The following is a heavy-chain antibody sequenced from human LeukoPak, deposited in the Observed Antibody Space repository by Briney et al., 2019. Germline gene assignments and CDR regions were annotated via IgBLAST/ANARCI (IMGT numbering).Heavy chain of an antibody. J-gene: IGHJ4*02. Sequence: GGSLRLSCAASGFTFSSSAMCWVRQAPGKGLEWVSAISNNGGYTYYADSVQGRFTISRDNSKSTLGLQMNSLRAEDTAVYYCARGGYSSSWYHFDYWGQGTLVTVSS. CDR3: ARGGYSSSWYHFDY. D-gene: IGHD6-13*01. V-gene: IGHV3-23*01. CDR2: ISNNGGYT. CDR1: GFTFSSSA.